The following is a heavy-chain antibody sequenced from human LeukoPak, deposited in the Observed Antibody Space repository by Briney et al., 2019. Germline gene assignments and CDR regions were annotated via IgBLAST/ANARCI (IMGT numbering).Heavy chain of an antibody. CDR2: INHSGST. CDR1: GGSFSGYY. J-gene: IGHJ6*03. Sequence: KPSETLSLTCAVYGGSFSGYYWSWIRQPPGKGLEWIGEINHSGSTNYNPSLKSRVTISVDTSKNQLSLKLSSVTAADTAVYYCARGHKEDYYYYMDVWGKGTTVTVSS. V-gene: IGHV4-34*01. CDR3: ARGHKEDYYYYMDV.